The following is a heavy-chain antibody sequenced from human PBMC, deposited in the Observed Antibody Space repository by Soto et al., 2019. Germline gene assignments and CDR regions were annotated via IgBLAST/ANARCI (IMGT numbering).Heavy chain of an antibody. Sequence: EVQLVESGGGLVQPGGSLRLSCAASGFTFSRYSMNWVRQAPGKGLEGVSYSSSSSSTIYYADSVKGRFTISRDNAKNSLYLQMNSLRAEDKAVYYCARDRYYDYIWGSYRYTAYFDYWGQGTLVTVSS. CDR1: GFTFSRYS. CDR3: ARDRYYDYIWGSYRYTAYFDY. D-gene: IGHD3-16*02. J-gene: IGHJ4*02. CDR2: SSSSSSTI. V-gene: IGHV3-48*01.